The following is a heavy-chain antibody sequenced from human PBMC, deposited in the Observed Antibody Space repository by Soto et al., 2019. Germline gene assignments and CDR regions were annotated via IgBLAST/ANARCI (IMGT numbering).Heavy chain of an antibody. CDR3: VKGRERVRTIFGVVIILKQPKGFGMDV. J-gene: IGHJ6*02. D-gene: IGHD3-3*01. Sequence: GGSLRLSCSASGFTFSSYAMHWVRQAPGKGLEYVSAISSNGGSTYYADSVKGRFTISRDNSKNTLYLQMSSLRAEDTAVYYCVKGRERVRTIFGVVIILKQPKGFGMDVWGQGTTVTVSS. CDR2: ISSNGGST. CDR1: GFTFSSYA. V-gene: IGHV3-64D*08.